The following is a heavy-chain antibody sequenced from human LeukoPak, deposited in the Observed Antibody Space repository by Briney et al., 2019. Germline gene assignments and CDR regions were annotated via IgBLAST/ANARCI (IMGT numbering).Heavy chain of an antibody. D-gene: IGHD6-19*01. CDR3: ARVEQWLARGTEDY. J-gene: IGHJ4*02. CDR2: ISAYNGNT. V-gene: IGHV1-18*01. Sequence: ASVKVSCKASGYTFTSYGVSWVRQAPGQGLEWMGWISAYNGNTNYAQKLQGRVTMTTDTSTSTAYMELRSLRPDDTAVYYCARVEQWLARGTEDYWGQGTLVTVSS. CDR1: GYTFTSYG.